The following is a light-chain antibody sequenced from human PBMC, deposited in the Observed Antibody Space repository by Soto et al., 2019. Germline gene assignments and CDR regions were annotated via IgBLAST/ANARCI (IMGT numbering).Light chain of an antibody. Sequence: AIRMTQSPSSFSASTGDRVTITCRASQGISSYLAWYQQKPGKAPKLLIYGSSSLLSGVPSRFSGTRSGTDFTLTISSLQPEDFATYYCQQSYSTLLTFGGGTKVDIK. V-gene: IGKV1-8*01. J-gene: IGKJ4*01. CDR1: QGISSY. CDR2: GSS. CDR3: QQSYSTLLT.